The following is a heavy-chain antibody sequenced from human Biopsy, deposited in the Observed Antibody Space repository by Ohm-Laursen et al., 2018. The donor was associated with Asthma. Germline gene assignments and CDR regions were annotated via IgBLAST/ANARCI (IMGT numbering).Heavy chain of an antibody. CDR1: GFSFSNFA. D-gene: IGHD6-6*01. CDR2: ISKDASTQ. CDR3: ARAISSSWWAVEY. J-gene: IGHJ4*02. V-gene: IGHV3-30*01. Sequence: SLRLSCAAFGFSFSNFAIHWVRQAPGKGLEWVGVISKDASTQDYADSAKGRFTMARDNSKNTLDLQMNSLRAEDTAVYYCARAISSSWWAVEYWGQGTLVTVSS.